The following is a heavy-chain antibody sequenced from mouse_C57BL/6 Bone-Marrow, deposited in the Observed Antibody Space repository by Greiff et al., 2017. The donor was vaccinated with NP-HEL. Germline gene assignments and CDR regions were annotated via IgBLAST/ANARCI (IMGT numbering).Heavy chain of an antibody. CDR2: IDPETGGT. Sequence: QVQLQQSGAELVRPGASVTLSCKASGYTFTDYEMHWVKQTPVHGLEWIGAIDPETGGTAYNQKFKGKAILTADKSSSTAYMELRSLTSEDSAVYYCIFYYGNYDYYFDYWGQGTTLTVSS. CDR1: GYTFTDYE. D-gene: IGHD2-1*01. CDR3: IFYYGNYDYYFDY. J-gene: IGHJ2*01. V-gene: IGHV1-15*01.